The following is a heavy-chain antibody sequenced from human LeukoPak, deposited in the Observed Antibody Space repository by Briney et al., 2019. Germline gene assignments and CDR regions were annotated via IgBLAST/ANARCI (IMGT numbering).Heavy chain of an antibody. D-gene: IGHD2-21*02. CDR3: ARAPRIVVVTAMVPVALWFDP. Sequence: ASVKVSCKASGYTFTGYYMHWVRQAPGQGLEWMGWINPNSGGTNYAQKFQGRVTMTRDTSISTAYMELSRLRSDDTAVYYCARAPRIVVVTAMVPVALWFDPWGQGTLVTVSS. V-gene: IGHV1-2*02. CDR1: GYTFTGYY. J-gene: IGHJ5*02. CDR2: INPNSGGT.